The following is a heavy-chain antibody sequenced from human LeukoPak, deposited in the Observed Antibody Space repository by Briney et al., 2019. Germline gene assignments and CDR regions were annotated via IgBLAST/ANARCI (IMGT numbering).Heavy chain of an antibody. V-gene: IGHV3-30-3*01. Sequence: GGSLRLSCAVSGFTFSSYAMHWVRQAPGKGLEWVAVISYDGSNKYYADSVKGRFTISRDNSKNTLYLQMNSLRAEDTAVYYCARDSSGYSHFDYWGQGTLVTVSS. CDR1: GFTFSSYA. D-gene: IGHD3-22*01. J-gene: IGHJ4*02. CDR2: ISYDGSNK. CDR3: ARDSSGYSHFDY.